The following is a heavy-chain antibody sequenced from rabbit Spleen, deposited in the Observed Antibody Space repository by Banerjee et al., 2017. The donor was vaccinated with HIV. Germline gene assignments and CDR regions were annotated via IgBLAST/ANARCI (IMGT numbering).Heavy chain of an antibody. CDR1: GFDLSDYYY. D-gene: IGHD2-1*01. CDR2: IYTGGSGGI. CDR3: AREWDGNEYGL. Sequence: QSLEESGGDLVKPGASLTLTCTASGFDLSDYYYIYWVHQAPGKGLEWIGCIYTGGSGGIYYASWTKGRFTISKTSSTTVTLQMTGLTDADTATYFCAREWDGNEYGLWGQGTLVTVS. V-gene: IGHV1S40*01. J-gene: IGHJ4*01.